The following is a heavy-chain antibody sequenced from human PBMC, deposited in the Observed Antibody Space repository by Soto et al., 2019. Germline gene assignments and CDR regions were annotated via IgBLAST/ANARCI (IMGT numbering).Heavy chain of an antibody. V-gene: IGHV1-8*01. CDR1: GYTFTSYD. CDR3: AREGIAVAGTVGYYYYGMDV. CDR2: MNPNSGNT. Sequence: QVQLVQSGAEVKKPGASVKVSCKASGYTFTSYDINWVRQATGQGLEWMGWMNPNSGNTGDAQKFQGRVTMTRNTTINTAYRELSSLRSEDTAVYYCAREGIAVAGTVGYYYYGMDVWGQGTTVTVSS. J-gene: IGHJ6*02. D-gene: IGHD6-19*01.